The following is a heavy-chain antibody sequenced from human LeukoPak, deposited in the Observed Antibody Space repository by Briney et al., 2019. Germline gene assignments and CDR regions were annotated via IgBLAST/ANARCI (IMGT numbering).Heavy chain of an antibody. CDR2: INHSGST. D-gene: IGHD2-2*01. Sequence: SETLSLTCAVYGGSFSGYYWSWIRQPPGKGLEWIGEINHSGSTNYNPSLKSRVTISVDTSRNQFSLKLSSVTAADTAVYYCARAYQDWGQGTLVTVSS. J-gene: IGHJ4*02. CDR3: ARAYQD. CDR1: GGSFSGYY. V-gene: IGHV4-34*01.